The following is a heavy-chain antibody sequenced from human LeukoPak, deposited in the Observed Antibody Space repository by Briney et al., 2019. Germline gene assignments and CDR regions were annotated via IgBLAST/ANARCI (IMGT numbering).Heavy chain of an antibody. D-gene: IGHD6-13*01. CDR3: AKDPIPGRIAAAGTGWFDY. CDR2: ISFDGSNK. Sequence: PGRSLSLSCAASGFTFSSYGMHWVRQAPGKGLELVAVISFDGSNKYCSDSVKGRFTISRDNSKNTLYLQMNSLRAEDTAVYYCAKDPIPGRIAAAGTGWFDYWGQGTLVTVSS. CDR1: GFTFSSYG. J-gene: IGHJ5*01. V-gene: IGHV3-30*18.